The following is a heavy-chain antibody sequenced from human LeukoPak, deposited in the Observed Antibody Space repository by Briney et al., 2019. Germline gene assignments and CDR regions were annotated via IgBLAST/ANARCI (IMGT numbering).Heavy chain of an antibody. D-gene: IGHD5-12*01. CDR2: IYYSGST. Sequence: PSETLSLTCAVSGGSISSYYWSWTRQPPGKGLEWIGYIYYSGSTNYNPSLKSRVTISVDTSKNQFSLKLSSVTAADTAVYYCARATSGYHYDPWGQGTLVTVSS. J-gene: IGHJ5*02. CDR3: ARATSGYHYDP. CDR1: GGSISSYY. V-gene: IGHV4-59*01.